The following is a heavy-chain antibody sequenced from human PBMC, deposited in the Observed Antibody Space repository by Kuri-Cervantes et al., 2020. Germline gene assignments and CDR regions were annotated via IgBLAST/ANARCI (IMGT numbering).Heavy chain of an antibody. CDR3: ATVRSGSGRLSSFDY. CDR1: GYTFTSYD. CDR2: MNPNSGNT. Sequence: ASVKVSCKASGYTFTSYDINWVRQATGQGLEWIGWMNPNSGNTGYAQKFQGRATMTRNTSISTAYMELSRLGSEDTAVYYCATVRSGSGRLSSFDYWGQGTLVTVSS. D-gene: IGHD3-10*01. V-gene: IGHV1-8*01. J-gene: IGHJ4*02.